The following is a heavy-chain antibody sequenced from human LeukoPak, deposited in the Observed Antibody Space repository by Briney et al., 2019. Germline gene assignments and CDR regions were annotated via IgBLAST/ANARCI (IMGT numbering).Heavy chain of an antibody. CDR2: ISASGGST. D-gene: IGHD5-12*01. Sequence: GGSLRLSCAASGFTFSNYAMNWVRQAPGKGLGWVSAISASGGSTYYADSVKGRFTISRDNSKNTLYLQMNSLRAEDTAVYYCAKELSYSDYDLDCWGQGTLVTVSS. V-gene: IGHV3-23*01. J-gene: IGHJ4*02. CDR3: AKELSYSDYDLDC. CDR1: GFTFSNYA.